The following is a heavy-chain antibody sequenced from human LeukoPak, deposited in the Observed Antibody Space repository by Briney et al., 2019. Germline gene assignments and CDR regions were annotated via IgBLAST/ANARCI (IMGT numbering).Heavy chain of an antibody. CDR2: INPNSGVT. D-gene: IGHD3-3*01. Sequence: ASVKVSCKASGYTFTDYYIHWVRQAPGQGPEWMGCINPNSGVTNYAQTFQGRVTVTRDTSISTAYTELSRLRSDDTAMYYCARDTARITIFGVAKYMDVWGKGTTVTVSS. J-gene: IGHJ6*03. CDR3: ARDTARITIFGVAKYMDV. V-gene: IGHV1-2*02. CDR1: GYTFTDYY.